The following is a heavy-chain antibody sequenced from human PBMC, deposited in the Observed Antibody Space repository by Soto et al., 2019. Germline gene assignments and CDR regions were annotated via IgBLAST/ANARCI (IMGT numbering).Heavy chain of an antibody. J-gene: IGHJ6*03. V-gene: IGHV3-48*01. CDR3: ASGGYVDYYYYYMDV. Sequence: SLRLSCAASGFTFSSYSMNWVRQAPGKGLEWVSYISSSSSTIYYADSVKGRFTISRDNAKNSLYLQMNSLRAEDTAVYYCASGGYVDYYYYYMDVWGKGTTVTVSS. CDR2: ISSSSSTI. D-gene: IGHD3-22*01. CDR1: GFTFSSYS.